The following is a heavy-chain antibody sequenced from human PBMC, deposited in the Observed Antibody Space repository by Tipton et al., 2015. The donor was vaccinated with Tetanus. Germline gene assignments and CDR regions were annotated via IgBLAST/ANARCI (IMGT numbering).Heavy chain of an antibody. CDR3: TRANHEFPKKGPFDS. J-gene: IGHJ4*02. D-gene: IGHD3-10*01. Sequence: TLSLTCTVSGGSVRSGDYSWNWIRQPPGKGLEWIAYIFHSGSTNYSPSLKSRVAISMDTSKNQISLKLSSVTAADTAVYYCTRANHEFPKKGPFDSWGQGTLVIVS. V-gene: IGHV4-61*08. CDR1: GGSVRSGDYS. CDR2: IFHSGST.